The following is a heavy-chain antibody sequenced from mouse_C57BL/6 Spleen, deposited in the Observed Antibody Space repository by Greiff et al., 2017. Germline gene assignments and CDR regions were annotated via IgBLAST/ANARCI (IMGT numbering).Heavy chain of an antibody. CDR2: IYPYNGVS. J-gene: IGHJ3*01. CDR3: ARERAAQATPAWFAY. Sequence: VQLKESGPELVKPGASVKISCKASGYSFTGYYMHWVKQSHGNILDWIGYIYPYNGVSSYNQKFKGKATLTVDKSSSTAYMELRSLTSEDSAVYYCARERAAQATPAWFAYWGQGTLVTVSA. D-gene: IGHD3-2*02. CDR1: GYSFTGYY. V-gene: IGHV1-31*01.